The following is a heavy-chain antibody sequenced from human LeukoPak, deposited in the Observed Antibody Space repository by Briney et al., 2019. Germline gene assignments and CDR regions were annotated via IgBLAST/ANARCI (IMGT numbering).Heavy chain of an antibody. D-gene: IGHD3-16*01. CDR1: GGSISSGGYS. CDR2: TYPSGSA. J-gene: IGHJ5*02. Sequence: SETLSLTCVVSGGSISSGGYSWSWIRQPPGKGPEWIGYTYPSGSAYYSPSLKSRVTISVDTSKNQFSLKLSSVTAADTAVYYCARGPLGGVSFKKTLNHWFDPWGQGTLVTVSS. CDR3: ARGPLGGVSFKKTLNHWFDP. V-gene: IGHV4-30-2*01.